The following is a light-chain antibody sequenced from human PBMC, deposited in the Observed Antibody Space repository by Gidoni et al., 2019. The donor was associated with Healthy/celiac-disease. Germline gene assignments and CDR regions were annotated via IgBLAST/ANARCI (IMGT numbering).Light chain of an antibody. CDR1: STNIGAGYD. J-gene: IGLJ3*02. Sequence: QSVLTQPPSVSGAPGQTVTISCTGSSTNIGAGYDVPWYQQLPGTAPKLLIYGNSNRPSGVPDRFSGSKSGTSASLAITGLQAEDEADYYCQSYDSSLSRGVFGGGTKLTVL. CDR2: GNS. CDR3: QSYDSSLSRGV. V-gene: IGLV1-40*01.